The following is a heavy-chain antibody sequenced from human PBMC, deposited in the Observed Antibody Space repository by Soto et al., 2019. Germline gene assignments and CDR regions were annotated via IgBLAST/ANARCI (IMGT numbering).Heavy chain of an antibody. Sequence: QVQLVQSGGEVAKPGASVKVSCKASGYTFTNYGINWVRQAPGLGLEWMGWINVYNGKTNYAQKFQARVTMTTDTSTNSVYMERRSLRSEDTAVYYCARGPDPTYFDYWGQGTLVIVSS. J-gene: IGHJ4*02. CDR2: INVYNGKT. V-gene: IGHV1-18*01. CDR3: ARGPDPTYFDY. CDR1: GYTFTNYG.